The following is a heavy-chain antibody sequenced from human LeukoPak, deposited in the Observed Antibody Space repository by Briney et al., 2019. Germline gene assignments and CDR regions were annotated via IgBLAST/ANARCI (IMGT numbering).Heavy chain of an antibody. CDR1: GYNLIEVS. Sequence: ASVKISCKVSGYNLIEVSMQGVRQAPGQGLEWTGGCHTEDGEAKYAEKFQGRLTMIEDTSTGTVYMELNSLTSEDTAVYYCASIQWAATGKDWFDPWGPGTLVTVSS. CDR2: CHTEDGEA. D-gene: IGHD6-13*01. V-gene: IGHV1-24*01. CDR3: ASIQWAATGKDWFDP. J-gene: IGHJ5*02.